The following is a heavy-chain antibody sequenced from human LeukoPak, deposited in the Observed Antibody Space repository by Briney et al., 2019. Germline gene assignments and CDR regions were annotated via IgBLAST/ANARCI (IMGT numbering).Heavy chain of an antibody. D-gene: IGHD2-2*01. V-gene: IGHV3-53*05. J-gene: IGHJ4*02. CDR2: IYSGGST. CDR3: AKVMIVVVPAASGADDY. Sequence: PGGSLRLSCAASGFTVSSNYMSWVRQAPGKGLEWVSVIYSGGSTYYADSVKGRFTISRDNSKNTLYLQMNSLRAEDTAVYYCAKVMIVVVPAASGADDYWGQGTLVTVSS. CDR1: GFTVSSNY.